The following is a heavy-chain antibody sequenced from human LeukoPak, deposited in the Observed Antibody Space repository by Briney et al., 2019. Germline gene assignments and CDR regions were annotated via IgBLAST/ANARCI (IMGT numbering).Heavy chain of an antibody. CDR2: IYYSGST. J-gene: IGHJ3*02. CDR1: GGSISSSSYY. Sequence: SETLSLTCTVSGGSISSSSYYWGWIRQPPGKGLEWIGSIYYSGSTNYNPSLKSRVTISVDTSKNQFSLKLSSVTAADTAVYYCARLPIVVVPAARVDAFDIWGQGTMVTVSS. D-gene: IGHD2-2*01. CDR3: ARLPIVVVPAARVDAFDI. V-gene: IGHV4-39*01.